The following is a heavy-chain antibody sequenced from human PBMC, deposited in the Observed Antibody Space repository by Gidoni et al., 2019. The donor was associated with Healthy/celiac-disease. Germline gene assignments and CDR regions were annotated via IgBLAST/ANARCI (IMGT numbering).Heavy chain of an antibody. V-gene: IGHV4-34*01. Sequence: QVQLQLWGAGQMKPSETVALTCAVYGGSFRGYYWSWMRQPPGKVLEWIGEIKHSGSTIYHPSLNSRVTPSVDTSNTQSALKLSSVAASYTAVYNCARRTRFWYFDLWGRGTLVTVSS. CDR2: IKHSGST. J-gene: IGHJ2*01. CDR3: ARRTRFWYFDL. D-gene: IGHD3-3*01. CDR1: GGSFRGYY.